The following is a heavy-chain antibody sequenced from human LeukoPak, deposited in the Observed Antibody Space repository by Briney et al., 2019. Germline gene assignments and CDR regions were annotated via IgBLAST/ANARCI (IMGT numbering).Heavy chain of an antibody. CDR3: AKGYLGLCTGGSCFHFDY. D-gene: IGHD2-15*01. CDR1: GFTFSSYS. V-gene: IGHV3-48*02. J-gene: IGHJ4*02. CDR2: ISSSSSTI. Sequence: PGGSLRLSCAASGFTFSSYSMNWVRQAPGKGLEWVSYISSSSSTIYYADSVKGRFTISRDNSKNALYLQMDSLTDEDTAVYYCAKGYLGLCTGGSCFHFDYWGQGTLLTVSS.